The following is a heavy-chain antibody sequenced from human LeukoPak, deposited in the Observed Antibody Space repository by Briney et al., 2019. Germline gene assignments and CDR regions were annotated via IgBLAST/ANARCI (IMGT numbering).Heavy chain of an antibody. CDR3: ARVHYDILTGYNY. D-gene: IGHD3-9*01. CDR1: GYSISSGYY. Sequence: SETLSLTCTVSGYSISSGYYWGWIRQPPGKGLEWIGSIYHSGSTYYNPSLKSRVTISVDTSKNQFSLKLSSVTAADTAVYYCARVHYDILTGYNYWGQGTLVTVSS. CDR2: IYHSGST. V-gene: IGHV4-38-2*02. J-gene: IGHJ4*02.